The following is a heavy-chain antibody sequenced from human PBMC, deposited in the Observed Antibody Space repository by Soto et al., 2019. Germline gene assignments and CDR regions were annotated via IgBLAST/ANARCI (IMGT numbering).Heavy chain of an antibody. Sequence: QVQLVQSGAEVKKPGSSVKVSCKASGDTFSSYSITWVRQAPGQGLEWMGRIIPILGIANYAQKFQGRVTITADKPTSTAYMELSSLRSEDTAVYYCARSGEGSYYVDSWGQGTLVTVAS. CDR2: IIPILGIA. D-gene: IGHD3-16*01. J-gene: IGHJ4*02. V-gene: IGHV1-69*02. CDR3: ARSGEGSYYVDS. CDR1: GDTFSSYS.